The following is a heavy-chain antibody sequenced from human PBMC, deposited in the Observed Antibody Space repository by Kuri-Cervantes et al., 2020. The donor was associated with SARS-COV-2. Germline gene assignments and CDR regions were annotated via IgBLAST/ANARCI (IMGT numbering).Heavy chain of an antibody. J-gene: IGHJ3*02. D-gene: IGHD3-3*01. Sequence: GGSLRLSCTASGFIFSDYYMTWIRQAPGKGLEWVSNIGPSGTTKYYADSVKGRFTISRDNARNSLYLQMNSLRAEDTAVYYCARGFLTWWGLGAFDIWGQGTMVTVSS. V-gene: IGHV3-11*04. CDR1: GFIFSDYY. CDR3: ARGFLTWWGLGAFDI. CDR2: IGPSGTTK.